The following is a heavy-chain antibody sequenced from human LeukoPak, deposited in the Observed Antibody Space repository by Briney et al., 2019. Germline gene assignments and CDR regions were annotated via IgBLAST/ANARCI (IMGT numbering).Heavy chain of an antibody. CDR3: AFRYYYDSSGYTNAFDI. V-gene: IGHV4-34*01. CDR1: GGSFSGYY. CDR2: INHSGST. Sequence: SETLSLTCAVYGGSFSGYYWSWIRQPPGKGLEWIGEINHSGSTNYNPSLKSRVTISVDKSKNQFSLKLSSVTAADTAVYYCAFRYYYDSSGYTNAFDIWGQGTMVTVSS. D-gene: IGHD3-22*01. J-gene: IGHJ3*02.